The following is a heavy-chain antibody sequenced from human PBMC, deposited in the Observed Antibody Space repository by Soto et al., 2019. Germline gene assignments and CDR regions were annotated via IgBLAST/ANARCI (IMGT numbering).Heavy chain of an antibody. Sequence: GGCLKISCAASRFTFSSSAMSWVRQAPGKGLEWVSAISGSGGSTYYADSVKGRFTISRDNSKNTLYLQMNSLGAEDTAVYYCAKGSITIFGVAQTWGQGPLVTVS. J-gene: IGHJ5*02. V-gene: IGHV3-23*01. CDR1: RFTFSSSA. D-gene: IGHD3-3*01. CDR3: AKGSITIFGVAQT. CDR2: ISGSGGST.